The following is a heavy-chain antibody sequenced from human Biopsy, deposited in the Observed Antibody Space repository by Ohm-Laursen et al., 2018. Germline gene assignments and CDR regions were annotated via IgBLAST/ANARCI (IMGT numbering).Heavy chain of an antibody. CDR3: ARATNSTGWPYYYFYGMDV. CDR1: GGSISSDY. CDR2: IYYSGST. V-gene: IGHV4-59*01. D-gene: IGHD2/OR15-2a*01. Sequence: SETLSLTCTVSGGSISSDYWSWIRQTPGKGLEWIGYIYYSGSTNYNPSLKSRVIISVDTSKNQFSLRLNSVTAADTAVYYCARATNSTGWPYYYFYGMDVWGQGTTVTVSS. J-gene: IGHJ6*02.